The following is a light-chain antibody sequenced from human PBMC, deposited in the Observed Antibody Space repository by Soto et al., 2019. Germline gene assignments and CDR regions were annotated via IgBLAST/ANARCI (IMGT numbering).Light chain of an antibody. V-gene: IGKV4-1*01. CDR3: QQYESTPPT. CDR2: WAS. CDR1: QSVLYSSNNKNY. Sequence: DIVMTQSPDSLAVSLGERATINCKSSQSVLYSSNNKNYLAWYQQRPGQPPKLLIYWASTRESWVPDRFSGSGSGTDFTLTITSLQAADVEVYYCQQYESTPPTFGQGTKLEIK. J-gene: IGKJ2*01.